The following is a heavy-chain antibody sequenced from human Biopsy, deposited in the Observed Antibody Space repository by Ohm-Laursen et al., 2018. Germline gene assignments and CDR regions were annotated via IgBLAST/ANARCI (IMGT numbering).Heavy chain of an antibody. V-gene: IGHV4-59*08. J-gene: IGHJ3*02. CDR3: AKHGSGWTGDDALHI. D-gene: IGHD6-19*01. CDR2: ISYSGST. Sequence: GTLSLTCSVSGGSNSGSSWSWIRQAPGRGLEWVGYISYSGSTSNNPSLKSRITISVDTSKNQISLKVTSVTAADTAVYYCAKHGSGWTGDDALHIWGQGTMVTVSS. CDR1: GGSNSGSS.